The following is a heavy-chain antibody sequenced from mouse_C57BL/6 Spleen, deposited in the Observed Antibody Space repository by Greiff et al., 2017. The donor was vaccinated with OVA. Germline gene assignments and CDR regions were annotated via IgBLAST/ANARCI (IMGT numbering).Heavy chain of an antibody. J-gene: IGHJ1*03. V-gene: IGHV10-3*01. CDR1: GFTFNTYA. CDR2: LRSKSSNYAT. CDR3: VRDYGSSYGYWYFDV. Sequence: EVQVVESGGGLVQPKGSLKLSCAASGFTFNTYAMHWVRQAPGKGLDWVARLRSKSSNYATYYADSVKDRFTISRDDSQSMLYLQMNNLKTEATAMYYCVRDYGSSYGYWYFDVWGTGTTVTVSS. D-gene: IGHD1-1*01.